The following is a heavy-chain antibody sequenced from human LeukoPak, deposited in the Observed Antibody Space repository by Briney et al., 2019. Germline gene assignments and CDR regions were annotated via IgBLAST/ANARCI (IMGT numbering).Heavy chain of an antibody. D-gene: IGHD6-13*01. CDR1: GGSISSYY. J-gene: IGHJ5*02. CDR2: IYTTGST. CDR3: ARTHSSRYNWFDP. Sequence: SETLSLTCTVSGGSISSYYWSWIRQPAGKGLEWIGRIYTTGSTNHNPSLKSRVTMSVDTSKNQFSLTLSSVTAADTAVYYCARTHSSRYNWFDPWGQGTLVTVSS. V-gene: IGHV4-4*07.